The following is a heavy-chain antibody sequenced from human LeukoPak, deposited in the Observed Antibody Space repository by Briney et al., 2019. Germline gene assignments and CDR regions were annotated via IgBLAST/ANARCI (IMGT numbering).Heavy chain of an antibody. V-gene: IGHV5-51*01. CDR2: IYPGDSDT. Sequence: PGESLKISCQGSGXSFTSYWIGWVRQMPGKGVEWMGIIYPGDSDTTYSPSFQGQVTISVDKSISTAYLQWSSLKASDTAIYYCARRLNHYYGMDVWGQGTTVTVSS. J-gene: IGHJ6*02. CDR1: GXSFTSYW. D-gene: IGHD1-14*01. CDR3: ARRLNHYYGMDV.